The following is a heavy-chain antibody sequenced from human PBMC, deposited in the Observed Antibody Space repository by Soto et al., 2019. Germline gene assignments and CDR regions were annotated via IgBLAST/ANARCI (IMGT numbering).Heavy chain of an antibody. J-gene: IGHJ4*02. CDR1: VFTFSKYA. V-gene: IGHV3-23*01. CDR3: AKDDVSGDGLWLVSD. CDR2: ITGSGLTI. Sequence: GGSLRLSCEASVFTFSKYAMIWVRQAPGKGQEWVSGITGSGLTIEHSASVKGRFTISRDNSKNTVYLQMNSLRAEDTAIYYCAKDDVSGDGLWLVSDWGQGTPVTVSS. D-gene: IGHD2-21*02.